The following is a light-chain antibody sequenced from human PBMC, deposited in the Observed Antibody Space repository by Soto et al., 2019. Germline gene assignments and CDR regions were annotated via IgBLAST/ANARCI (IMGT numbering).Light chain of an antibody. J-gene: IGLJ2*01. Sequence: QSVLTQPASVSGSPGQSITISCTGTSSDIGGYNYVSWYQQYPGKAPKLMIFGVSDRPSGVSNRFSGSKSDTTASLTISGLQAEDEADYYCSSYKTSSTVVVFGGGTKLTVL. V-gene: IGLV2-14*01. CDR1: SSDIGGYNY. CDR3: SSYKTSSTVVV. CDR2: GVS.